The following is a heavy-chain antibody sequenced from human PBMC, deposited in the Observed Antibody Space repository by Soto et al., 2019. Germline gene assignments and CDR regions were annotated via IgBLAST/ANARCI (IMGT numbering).Heavy chain of an antibody. CDR3: ARETPYYYDSSGATTFGY. D-gene: IGHD3-22*01. Sequence: ASVKVSCKASGYTFTSYAMHWVRQAPGQRLEWMGWINAGNGNTKYSQKFQGRVTITRDTSASTAYMELSSLRSEDTAVYYCARETPYYYDSSGATTFGYWGQGTLVTVSS. J-gene: IGHJ4*02. V-gene: IGHV1-3*01. CDR1: GYTFTSYA. CDR2: INAGNGNT.